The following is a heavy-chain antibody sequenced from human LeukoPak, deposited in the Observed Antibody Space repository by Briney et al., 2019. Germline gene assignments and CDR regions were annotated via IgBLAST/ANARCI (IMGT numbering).Heavy chain of an antibody. Sequence: GASVKVSCKTSRYSFNDYYLHWVRQAPGQGLEWMGWINPNSGRTHYAPKFQGRVTLTTDTSITTAYMELSSLISGDTALYYCARDSSDILTGYYHFWGQGTLVTVSS. CDR1: RYSFNDYY. V-gene: IGHV1-2*02. CDR3: ARDSSDILTGYYHF. J-gene: IGHJ4*02. D-gene: IGHD3-9*01. CDR2: INPNSGRT.